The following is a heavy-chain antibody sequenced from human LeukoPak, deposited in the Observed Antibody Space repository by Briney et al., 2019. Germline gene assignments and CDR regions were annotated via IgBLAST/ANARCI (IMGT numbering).Heavy chain of an antibody. CDR1: GFTFRNYG. CDR3: AREEVPAAIKSGTFDI. V-gene: IGHV3-33*01. D-gene: IGHD2-2*01. J-gene: IGHJ3*02. CDR2: IWGGGRNK. Sequence: PGGSLRLSCAASGFTFRNYGMHWVRQAPGKGLEWVAVIWGGGRNKYYADSVKGRFTISRDNSKNTLYLQMNRLRAEDTAVYYCAREEVPAAIKSGTFDIWGQGTMVTVSS.